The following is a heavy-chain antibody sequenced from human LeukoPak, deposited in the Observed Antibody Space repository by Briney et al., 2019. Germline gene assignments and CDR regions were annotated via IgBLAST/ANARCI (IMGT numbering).Heavy chain of an antibody. Sequence: GGSLRLSCAASVFSFSTYPMHWVRRAPGEGLEFVSSINSTGGNTYYANSVTGTFTISRGNSKNTLYLQMGTLRAEDMAIYYCAREVYGMDVWGGGNTVTVSS. J-gene: IGHJ6*01. CDR1: VFSFSTYP. V-gene: IGHV3-64*01. CDR2: INSTGGNT. CDR3: AREVYGMDV.